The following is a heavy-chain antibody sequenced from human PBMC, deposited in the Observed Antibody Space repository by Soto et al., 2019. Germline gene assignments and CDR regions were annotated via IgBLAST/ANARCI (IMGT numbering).Heavy chain of an antibody. CDR1: GGSFSGYY. J-gene: IGHJ6*02. CDR2: INHSGST. D-gene: IGHD6-19*01. V-gene: IGHV4-34*01. Sequence: PSETLSLTCAVYGGSFSGYYWSWIRQPPGKGLEWIGEINHSGSTNYNPSLKSRVTISVDTSKNQFSLKLSSVTAADTAVYYCAKYSSGWSRGSYYYGMDVWGQGTTVTVSS. CDR3: AKYSSGWSRGSYYYGMDV.